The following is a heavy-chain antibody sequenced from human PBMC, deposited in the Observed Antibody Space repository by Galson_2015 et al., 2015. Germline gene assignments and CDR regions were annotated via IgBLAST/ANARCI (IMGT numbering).Heavy chain of an antibody. CDR1: GGTFSSYA. J-gene: IGHJ3*02. V-gene: IGHV1-69*13. Sequence: SVKVSCKASGGTFSSYAISWVRQAPGQGLEWMGGIIPIFGTANYAQKFQGRVTITADESTSTAYMELSSLRSEDTAVYYCASVLGITFSPWRNDAFDIWGQGTMVTVSS. CDR3: ASVLGITFSPWRNDAFDI. CDR2: IIPIFGTA. D-gene: IGHD3-22*01.